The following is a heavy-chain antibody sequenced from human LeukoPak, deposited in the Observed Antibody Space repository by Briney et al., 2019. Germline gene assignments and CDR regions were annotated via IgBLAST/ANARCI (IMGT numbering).Heavy chain of an antibody. Sequence: GGSLRLSCAASGFTVSSNYMSWVRQAPGKGLEWVSGINWNGGSTGYADSVKGRFTISRDNAKNSLYLQMNSLRAEDTALYYCARGGSLPSDYWGREPWSPSPQ. CDR3: ARGGSLPSDY. V-gene: IGHV3-20*04. CDR2: INWNGGST. D-gene: IGHD1-26*01. J-gene: IGHJ4*02. CDR1: GFTVSSNY.